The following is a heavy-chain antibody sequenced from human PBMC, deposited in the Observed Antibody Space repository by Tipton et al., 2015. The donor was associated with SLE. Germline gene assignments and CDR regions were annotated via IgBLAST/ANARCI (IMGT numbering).Heavy chain of an antibody. CDR1: GGSISSYF. CDR2: VYYGVST. J-gene: IGHJ4*02. V-gene: IGHV4-59*01. Sequence: GLVKPSETLSLTCTVSGGSISSYFWTWIRQPPGKGLEWIGYVYYGVSTYNNPSLKSRLTISVDTSKNQFSLNLRSVTAADTAVYFCARGNRAEEELDLWGQGTLVTVSS. D-gene: IGHD1-1*01. CDR3: ARGNRAEEELDL.